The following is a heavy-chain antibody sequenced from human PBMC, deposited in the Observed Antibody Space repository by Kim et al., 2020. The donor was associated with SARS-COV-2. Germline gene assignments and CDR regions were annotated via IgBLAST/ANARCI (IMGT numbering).Heavy chain of an antibody. J-gene: IGHJ4*02. V-gene: IGHV3-11*05. Sequence: GGSLRLSCAASGFTFSDYYMSWIRQAPGKGLEWVSYISSSSSYTNYADSVKGRFTISRDNAKNSLYLQMNSLRAEDTAVYYCARGVYGSGLDYWGQGTLVTVSS. CDR3: ARGVYGSGLDY. D-gene: IGHD3-10*01. CDR2: ISSSSSYT. CDR1: GFTFSDYY.